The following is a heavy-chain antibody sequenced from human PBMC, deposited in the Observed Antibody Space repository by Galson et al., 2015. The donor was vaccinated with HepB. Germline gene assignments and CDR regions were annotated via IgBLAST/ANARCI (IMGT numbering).Heavy chain of an antibody. Sequence: QSGAEVKKPGESLKISCKGSGYSFTSYWIGWVRQMPGKGLEWMGINYPGDSDTRYSPSFQGQVTISADKSISTAYLQWSSLRASDTAMYYCARHPLSTVPTVYFDYWGQGTLVTVSS. CDR1: GYSFTSYW. V-gene: IGHV5-51*01. CDR3: ARHPLSTVPTVYFDY. J-gene: IGHJ4*02. CDR2: NYPGDSDT. D-gene: IGHD4-17*01.